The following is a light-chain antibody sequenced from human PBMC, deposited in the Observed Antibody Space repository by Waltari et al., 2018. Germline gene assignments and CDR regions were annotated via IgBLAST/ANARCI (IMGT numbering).Light chain of an antibody. Sequence: EIVMTQAPGTLSVSPGDRATLSCRASQSVSSNLAWYQQKPGQAPRLLIHDASTRATGVPARFSGSGSGTEFTLTISSLKSEDFAVYYCQQYNDWPPGYTFGQGTKLEI. V-gene: IGKV3-15*01. CDR3: QQYNDWPPGYT. J-gene: IGKJ2*01. CDR2: DAS. CDR1: QSVSSN.